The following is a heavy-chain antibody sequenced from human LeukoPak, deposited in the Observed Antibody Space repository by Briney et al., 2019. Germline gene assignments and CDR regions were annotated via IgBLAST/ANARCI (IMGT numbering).Heavy chain of an antibody. V-gene: IGHV1-8*01. Sequence: ASVKVSCKASGYTFPSYDINWVRQATGQRLEWMGWMNPNSGNTGYAQKFQGRVTMTRNTSISTAYMELSSLRSEDTVFFQAEDGIRYFARFDPWGQGTLVTVSS. J-gene: IGHJ5*02. CDR3: EDGIRYFARFDP. D-gene: IGHD3-9*01. CDR2: MNPNSGNT. CDR1: GYTFPSYD.